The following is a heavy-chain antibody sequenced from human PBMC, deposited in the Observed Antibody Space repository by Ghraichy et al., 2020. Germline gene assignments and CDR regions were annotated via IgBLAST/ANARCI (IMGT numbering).Heavy chain of an antibody. CDR2: INDRSSYT. D-gene: IGHD3-10*01. CDR1: GFTFSDCY. CDR3: ARGDPYGSGSYYEV. V-gene: IGHV3-11*06. Sequence: GGSLRLSCAASGFTFSDCYMSWIRQAPGRELELISYINDRSSYTNYADSVKGRFTISRDNAKKSLYLQMNSLRVEDTAVYYCARGDPYGSGSYYEVWGQGTLVTVSS. J-gene: IGHJ4*02.